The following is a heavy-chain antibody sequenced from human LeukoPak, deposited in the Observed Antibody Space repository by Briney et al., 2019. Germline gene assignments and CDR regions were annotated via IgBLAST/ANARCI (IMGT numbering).Heavy chain of an antibody. CDR1: GFTFGDYA. CDR3: TRGDCSSTSCYTFDY. V-gene: IGHV3-49*04. CDR2: IRSKAYGGTT. J-gene: IGHJ4*02. Sequence: GGSLRLSCTASGFTFGDYAKSWVRQAPGKGLEWVGFIRSKAYGGTTEYAASVKGRFTISRDDSKSIAYLQMNSLKTEDTAVYYCTRGDCSSTSCYTFDYWGQGTLVTVSS. D-gene: IGHD2-2*02.